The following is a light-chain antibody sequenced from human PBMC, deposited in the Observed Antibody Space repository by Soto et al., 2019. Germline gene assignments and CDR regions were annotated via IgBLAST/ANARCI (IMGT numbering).Light chain of an antibody. V-gene: IGKV3-11*01. Sequence: EIVLTQSPATLSLSPGDSATLSCRASQGISSFLAWYQHKPGQSPRLLIYDASNRATGIPARFSGSGSGTDFTLTISSLEPEDFAVYYCQQRGNWPLTFGGGTKVEIK. CDR3: QQRGNWPLT. J-gene: IGKJ4*01. CDR1: QGISSF. CDR2: DAS.